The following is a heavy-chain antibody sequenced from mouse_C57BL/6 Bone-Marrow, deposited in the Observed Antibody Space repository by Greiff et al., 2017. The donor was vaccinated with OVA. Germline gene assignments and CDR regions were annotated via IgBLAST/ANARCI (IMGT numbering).Heavy chain of an antibody. V-gene: IGHV5-4*01. D-gene: IGHD2-3*01. CDR1: GFTFSSYA. CDR3: ARDRGWLL. CDR2: ISDGGSYT. Sequence: EVKLVESGGGLVKPGGSLKLSCAASGFTFSSYAMSWVRQTPEKRLEWVATISDGGSYTYYPDNVKGRFTISRDNAKNNLYLQMSHLKSEDTAMYYCARDRGWLLWGQGTLVTVSA. J-gene: IGHJ3*01.